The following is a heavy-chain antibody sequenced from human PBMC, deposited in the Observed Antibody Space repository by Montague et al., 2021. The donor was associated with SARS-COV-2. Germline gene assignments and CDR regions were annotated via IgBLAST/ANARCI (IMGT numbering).Heavy chain of an antibody. CDR3: TSGREGNYNVMDV. V-gene: IGHV6-1*01. D-gene: IGHD1-1*01. J-gene: IGHJ6*02. CDR1: GDSVSSHSAT. Sequence: CAISGDSVSSHSATWNWLRQSPSRGLEWLGRTYYRSKWYNDYAVSVRGRVTINPDTSKNQFSLQLNSVTPEDTAIYYCTSGREGNYNVMDVWGQGITVTVSS. CDR2: TYYRSKWYN.